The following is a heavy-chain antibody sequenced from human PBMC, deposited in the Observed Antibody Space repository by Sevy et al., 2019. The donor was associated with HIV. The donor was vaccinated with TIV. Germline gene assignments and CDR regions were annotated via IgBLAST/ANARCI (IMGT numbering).Heavy chain of an antibody. CDR2: ISSSGSTR. J-gene: IGHJ4*02. V-gene: IGHV3-11*01. CDR1: GFTFSDYY. Sequence: GGSLRLSCAASGFTFSDYYMSWIRQAPGKGLEWVSYISSSGSTRYYADSVKGRFTISRDNAKNSLYLQMNSLRAEDMAVYYCAREHTAMVSRRIWGYWGQGTLVTVSS. D-gene: IGHD5-18*01. CDR3: AREHTAMVSRRIWGY.